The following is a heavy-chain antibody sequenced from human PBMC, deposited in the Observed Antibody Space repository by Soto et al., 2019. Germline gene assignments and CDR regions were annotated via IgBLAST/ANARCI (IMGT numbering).Heavy chain of an antibody. CDR2: IYYSGST. CDR3: AIMTTVTTSILPAVGRAACYDMDV. CDR1: GGSISSGDYY. J-gene: IGHJ6*02. V-gene: IGHV4-30-4*02. Sequence: PSETLSLTCTVSGGSISSGDYYWSWIRQPPGKGLEWIGYIYYSGSTYYNPSLKSRVTISVDTSKNQFSLKLSSVTAADTAVYYGAIMTTVTTSILPAVGRAACYDMDVWGQGSTVDVSS. D-gene: IGHD4-4*01.